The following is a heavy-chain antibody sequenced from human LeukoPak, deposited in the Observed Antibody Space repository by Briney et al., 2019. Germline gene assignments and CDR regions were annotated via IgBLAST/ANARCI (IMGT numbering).Heavy chain of an antibody. CDR2: IIPIFGTA. V-gene: IGHV1-69*05. CDR1: GGTFSGYA. D-gene: IGHD4-23*01. CDR3: ARGGDDYGGNFYYYMDV. J-gene: IGHJ6*03. Sequence: SVKVSCKASGGTFSGYAISWVRQAPGQGLEWMGGIIPIFGTANYAQKFQGRVTITTDESTSTAYMELSSLRSEDTAVYYCARGGDDYGGNFYYYMDVWGKGTTVTVSS.